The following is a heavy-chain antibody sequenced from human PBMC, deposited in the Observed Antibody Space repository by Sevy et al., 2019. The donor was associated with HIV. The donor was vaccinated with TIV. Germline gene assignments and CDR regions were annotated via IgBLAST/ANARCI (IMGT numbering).Heavy chain of an antibody. CDR2: ISGSGITT. J-gene: IGHJ4*02. CDR3: ARVAGSGTYYSGDLDY. D-gene: IGHD3-10*01. V-gene: IGHV3-23*01. Sequence: GGSLRLSCAASGFSFSSYAMSWVRQAPGKGLEWVSGISGSGITTYYAHSVKGRFTISRDNSKNTLHLQMNSLRAEDTAVYYCARVAGSGTYYSGDLDYWGQGTLVTVSS. CDR1: GFSFSSYA.